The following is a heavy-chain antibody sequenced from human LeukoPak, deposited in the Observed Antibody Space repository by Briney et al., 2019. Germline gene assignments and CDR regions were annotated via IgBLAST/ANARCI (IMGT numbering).Heavy chain of an antibody. V-gene: IGHV3-13*01. CDR1: GFTFSSYD. J-gene: IGHJ5*01. CDR2: IGTAGDT. D-gene: IGHD4-17*01. Sequence: GGSLRLSCAASGFTFSSYDMHWVRQATGKGLEWVSAIGTAGDTYYPGSAKGPLTISREHAKDSLSLQINSLRAGATAVYYCPRVLARTTVFDSSGHGTPVTLSS. CDR3: PRVLARTTVFDS.